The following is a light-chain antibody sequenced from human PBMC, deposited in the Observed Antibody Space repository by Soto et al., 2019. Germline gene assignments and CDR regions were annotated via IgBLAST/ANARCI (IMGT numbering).Light chain of an antibody. V-gene: IGLV1-44*01. CDR3: AAWDGSLNGVV. Sequence: QSVLTQPPSASGTPGQRVTISCSGSSSNIGSNTVNWYQQLPGTAPKLLIYRNNQRPSGVPDRFSGSKSGTSASLAISGLQSEDEADYYCAAWDGSLNGVVIGGGTKLTVL. CDR1: SSNIGSNT. CDR2: RNN. J-gene: IGLJ2*01.